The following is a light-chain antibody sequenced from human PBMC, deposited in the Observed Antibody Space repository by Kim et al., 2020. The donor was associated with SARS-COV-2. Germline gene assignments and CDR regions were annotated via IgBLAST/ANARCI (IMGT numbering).Light chain of an antibody. Sequence: ALGRTVRITCQGDSLRTYYASWYQQKPGQAPVLVIYDKNNRPSGIPDRFSGSSSGNTASLTITGAQAEDEADYYCNSRDSSGNQWVFGGGTKLTVL. J-gene: IGLJ3*02. CDR2: DKN. CDR1: SLRTYY. CDR3: NSRDSSGNQWV. V-gene: IGLV3-19*01.